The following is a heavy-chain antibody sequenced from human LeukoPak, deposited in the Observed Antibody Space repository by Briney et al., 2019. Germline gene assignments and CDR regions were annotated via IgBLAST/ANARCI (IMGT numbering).Heavy chain of an antibody. J-gene: IGHJ3*02. CDR2: VYFTGTT. D-gene: IGHD1-26*01. V-gene: IGHV4-39*01. CDR1: GFAFSSLD. CDR3: ARPERGSYAADGFDI. Sequence: PGGSLRLSCAASGFAFSSLDMGWIRQPPGRGLEWIATVYFTGTTYYNPSLQSRVTISVDTSKNQFSLKLNSVTAADTAVYYCARPERGSYAADGFDIWGQGTMVTVSS.